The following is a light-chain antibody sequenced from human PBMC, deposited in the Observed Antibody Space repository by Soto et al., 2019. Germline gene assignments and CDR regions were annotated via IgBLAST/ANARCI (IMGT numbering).Light chain of an antibody. CDR3: QQRGKWPST. Sequence: EIVLTQSPGTLSLSPGERATLSCRASQSVSGTSLAWFQQKPGQAPRLLIYDASSRATGIPDRFSGSGSGTDFTLTISRLEPEDFAVYYCQQRGKWPSTFGPGTKVEMK. CDR2: DAS. J-gene: IGKJ2*02. CDR1: QSVSGTS. V-gene: IGKV3D-20*02.